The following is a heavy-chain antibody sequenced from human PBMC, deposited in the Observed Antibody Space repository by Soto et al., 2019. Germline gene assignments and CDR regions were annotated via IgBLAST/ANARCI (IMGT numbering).Heavy chain of an antibody. V-gene: IGHV4-30-4*01. CDR2: IYYSGST. J-gene: IGHJ6*02. CDR1: GGSISSGDYY. Sequence: SETLSLTCTVSGGSISSGDYYWSWIRQPPGKGLEWIGYIYYSGSTYYNPSLKSRVTISVDTSKNQFSLKLSSVTAADTAVYYCARHQEDYYYYGMDVWGQGTTVTVSS. CDR3: ARHQEDYYYYGMDV.